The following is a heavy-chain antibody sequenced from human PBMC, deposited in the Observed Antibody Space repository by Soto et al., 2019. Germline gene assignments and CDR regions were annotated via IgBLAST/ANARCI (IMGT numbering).Heavy chain of an antibody. V-gene: IGHV4-30-2*01. CDR1: GGSMSSGGYS. CDR3: VIVPAAGRSYFDY. CDR2: IYPSGST. D-gene: IGHD6-13*01. Sequence: QLQLQASGPGLVKPSQTLSLTCDVSGGSMSSGGYSWGWIRQPTGKGLECIVYIYPSGSTYYKPSLNSRGTISVDRSKNQFSLNLRSVTVADTAVSYCVIVPAAGRSYFDYWGRGTLVSVYS. J-gene: IGHJ4*02.